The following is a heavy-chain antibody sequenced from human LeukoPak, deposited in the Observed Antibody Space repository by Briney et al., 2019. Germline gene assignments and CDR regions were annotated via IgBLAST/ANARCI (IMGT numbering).Heavy chain of an antibody. CDR2: IYHSGST. Sequence: SETLSLTCTVSGYSISSGYYWGWIRQPPGKGLEWIGSIYHSGSTYYNPSLKSRVTISVDTSKNQFSLKLSSVTAADTAVYYCARLVAPRRDIVVVPAAQDAFDIWGQGTMVTVSS. CDR1: GYSISSGYY. V-gene: IGHV4-38-2*02. J-gene: IGHJ3*02. CDR3: ARLVAPRRDIVVVPAAQDAFDI. D-gene: IGHD2-2*01.